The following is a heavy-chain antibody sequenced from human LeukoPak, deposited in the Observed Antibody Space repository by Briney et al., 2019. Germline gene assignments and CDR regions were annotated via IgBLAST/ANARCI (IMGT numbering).Heavy chain of an antibody. J-gene: IGHJ4*02. CDR2: INHSGST. D-gene: IGHD2-15*01. CDR3: ARSQRYCSGGSCGGSTRPFDY. Sequence: PSETLSLTCAVYGGSFSGYYWSWIRQPPGKGLEWIGEINHSGSTNYNPSLKSRVTISVDTSKNQFSLKLSSVTAADTAVYYCARSQRYCSGGSCGGSTRPFDYWGQGTLVTVSS. V-gene: IGHV4-34*01. CDR1: GGSFSGYY.